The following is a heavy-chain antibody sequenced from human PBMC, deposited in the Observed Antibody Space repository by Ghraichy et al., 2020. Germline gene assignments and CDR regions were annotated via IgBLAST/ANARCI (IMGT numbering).Heavy chain of an antibody. CDR3: ARGGGSGTSAYYYHYVDV. J-gene: IGHJ6*02. V-gene: IGHV3-53*01. CDR2: IYSGGST. D-gene: IGHD3-10*01. CDR1: GFTVSDNY. Sequence: GESLNISCAASGFTVSDNYMTWVRQAPGKGLEWVSVIYSGGSTYYADSVKGRFTISRDNSKNTLYLQMNSLRAEDTAVYYCARGGGSGTSAYYYHYVDVWGQGTTVTVSS.